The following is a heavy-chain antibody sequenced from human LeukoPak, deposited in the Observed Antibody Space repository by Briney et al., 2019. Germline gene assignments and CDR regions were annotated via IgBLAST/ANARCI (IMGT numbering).Heavy chain of an antibody. CDR3: AKDTDSAIDY. CDR2: ISWDGGTT. D-gene: IGHD2-21*01. CDR1: GFTFHNYN. Sequence: GGSLRLSCAASGFTFHNYNMQWVRQAPGKGLEWVSHISWDGGTTYYADSVKRRFTISRDNSKNSLYLEMNSLRGEDTALYYCAKDTDSAIDYWGQGTLVTVSS. J-gene: IGHJ4*02. V-gene: IGHV3-43*01.